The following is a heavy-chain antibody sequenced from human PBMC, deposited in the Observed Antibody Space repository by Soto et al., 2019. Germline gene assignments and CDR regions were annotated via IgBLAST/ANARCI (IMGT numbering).Heavy chain of an antibody. CDR2: VNAAANDI. Sequence: EVQLVESGGGLVQPGGSLRLSCAASGFTFSIFSMSWVRQAPGKGLEWISYVNAAANDIYYTDSVRGRVTISRDNAKNSLYLQMNSLRDDDTAVYYCVRDRMWEQWLGPHDAFEIWGQGTMVTVS. CDR3: VRDRMWEQWLGPHDAFEI. D-gene: IGHD6-19*01. J-gene: IGHJ3*02. CDR1: GFTFSIFS. V-gene: IGHV3-48*02.